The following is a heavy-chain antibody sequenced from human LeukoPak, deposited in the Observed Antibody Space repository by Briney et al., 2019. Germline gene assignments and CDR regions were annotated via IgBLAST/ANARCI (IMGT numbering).Heavy chain of an antibody. Sequence: PSETLSLTCTVSGGSISSYSWSWIRQPPGKGLEWIGYISYSGSTNYNPSLKSRVTISVDTSKNQFSLKLSSVTAADTAVYYCARRGEMATIWDDHYYFDFWGQGTLVTVSS. CDR1: GGSISSYS. J-gene: IGHJ4*02. CDR3: ARRGEMATIWDDHYYFDF. D-gene: IGHD5-24*01. V-gene: IGHV4-59*08. CDR2: ISYSGST.